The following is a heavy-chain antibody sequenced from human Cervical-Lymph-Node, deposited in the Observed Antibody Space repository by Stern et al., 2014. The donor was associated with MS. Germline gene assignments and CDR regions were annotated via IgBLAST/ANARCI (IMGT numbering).Heavy chain of an antibody. V-gene: IGHV4-59*01. Sequence: VQLVESGPVLVKPSETLSLTCAVSGGSISGYYWNWIRQSPGKGLEWIGSVYYSGKTNYNPSLNGRVTISLDTSKSQFSLRLSSVTAGDTAVYYCARDSTAWSPSFDYWGQGTLVTVSS. D-gene: IGHD1-1*01. J-gene: IGHJ4*02. CDR3: ARDSTAWSPSFDY. CDR2: VYYSGKT. CDR1: GGSISGYY.